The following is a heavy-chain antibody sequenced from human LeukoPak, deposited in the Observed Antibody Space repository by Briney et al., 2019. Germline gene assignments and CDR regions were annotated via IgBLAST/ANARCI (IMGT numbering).Heavy chain of an antibody. D-gene: IGHD5-12*01. Sequence: PGGSLRLSCAASGFTFSNAWMNWVRQAPGKGLEWVGRIKSKTDGGTTDYAAPVKGRFTISRDDSKNTLYLQMNSLKTEDTAVYYCTTDEFSVALGIVATTDAFDIWGQGTMVTVSS. J-gene: IGHJ3*02. V-gene: IGHV3-15*07. CDR2: IKSKTDGGTT. CDR1: GFTFSNAW. CDR3: TTDEFSVALGIVATTDAFDI.